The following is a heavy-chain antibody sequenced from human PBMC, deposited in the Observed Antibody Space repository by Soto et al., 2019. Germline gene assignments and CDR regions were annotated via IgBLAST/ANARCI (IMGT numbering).Heavy chain of an antibody. D-gene: IGHD5-18*01. V-gene: IGHV4-39*01. CDR1: GGSISSGDYY. CDR2: IYYSGST. J-gene: IGHJ3*02. CDR3: ASYRGYSYGNGFDI. Sequence: PSETLSLTCTVSGGSISSGDYYWGWIRQPPGKGLEWIGSIYYSGSTYYNPSLKSRVTISVDTSKNQFSLKLSSVTAADTAVYYCASYRGYSYGNGFDIWGQGTMVTVSS.